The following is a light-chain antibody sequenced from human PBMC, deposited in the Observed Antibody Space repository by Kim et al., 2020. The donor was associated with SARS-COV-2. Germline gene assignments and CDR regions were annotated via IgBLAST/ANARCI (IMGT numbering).Light chain of an antibody. V-gene: IGLV2-11*01. Sequence: QSALTQPRSVSGSPGQSVTISCTGTSSDVGGYNYVSWYQQHPDKAPKFMIYDVSKRPSGVPDRFSGSKSGNTASLTISGLQAEDEADYYCCSYGGTYNVFGTGTKVTVL. J-gene: IGLJ1*01. CDR2: DVS. CDR3: CSYGGTYNV. CDR1: SSDVGGYNY.